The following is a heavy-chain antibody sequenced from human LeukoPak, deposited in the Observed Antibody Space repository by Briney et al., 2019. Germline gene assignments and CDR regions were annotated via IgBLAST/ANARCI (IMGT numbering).Heavy chain of an antibody. Sequence: PGGSLRLSCAASGFTFGFNDINWVRQAPGKGLEWVSAFSGSGGTTVYADSVRGRFTISGDNSKNTLYLQMNSLRVEDTAVYYCAKVNWAASERFWGQGSQVTVSS. CDR2: FSGSGGTT. V-gene: IGHV3-23*01. J-gene: IGHJ4*02. D-gene: IGHD1-1*01. CDR1: GFTFGFND. CDR3: AKVNWAASERF.